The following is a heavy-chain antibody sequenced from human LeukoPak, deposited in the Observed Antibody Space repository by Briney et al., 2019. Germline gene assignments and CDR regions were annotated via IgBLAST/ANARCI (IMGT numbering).Heavy chain of an antibody. D-gene: IGHD4-17*01. CDR1: GFTFSSYG. J-gene: IGHJ3*02. Sequence: GGSLRLSCAASGFTFSSYGMHWVRQAPGKGLEWVAVISYDTSNKYYADSVKGRFTISRDNSKNTLYLQMNSLKPEDTAVYYCAKDFNFGDYVGAFDIWGQGTVATVSS. V-gene: IGHV3-30*18. CDR2: ISYDTSNK. CDR3: AKDFNFGDYVGAFDI.